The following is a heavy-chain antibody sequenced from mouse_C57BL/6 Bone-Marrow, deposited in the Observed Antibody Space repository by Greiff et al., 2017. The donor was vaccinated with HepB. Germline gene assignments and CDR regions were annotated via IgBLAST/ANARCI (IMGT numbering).Heavy chain of an antibody. V-gene: IGHV1-59*01. CDR1: GYTFTSYW. D-gene: IGHD2-3*01. CDR2: IDPSDSYT. J-gene: IGHJ3*01. CDR3: ARRGYYGYYVAY. Sequence: QVQLQQPGAELVRPGTSVKLSCKASGYTFTSYWMHWVKQRPGQGLEWIGVIDPSDSYTNYNQKFKGKATLTVDTSSSTAYMQLSSLTSEDSAVYYCARRGYYGYYVAYWGQGTLVTVSA.